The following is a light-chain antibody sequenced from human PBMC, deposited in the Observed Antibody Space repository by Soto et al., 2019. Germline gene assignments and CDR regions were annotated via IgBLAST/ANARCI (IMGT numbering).Light chain of an antibody. CDR1: QSVLYSSNNKNY. V-gene: IGKV4-1*01. CDR2: WAS. Sequence: DIVMTQSPDSLAVSLGERATIHCKSSQSVLYSSNNKNYLVWYQQKPGQPPKLLISWASTRESGVPSRFSGSGYGTEFTLTISSLQPDDFATYYCQQYNTYSSLTFGGGTKVDIK. J-gene: IGKJ4*01. CDR3: QQYNTYSSLT.